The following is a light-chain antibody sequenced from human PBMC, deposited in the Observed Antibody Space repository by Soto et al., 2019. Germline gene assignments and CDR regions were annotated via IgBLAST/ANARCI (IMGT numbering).Light chain of an antibody. CDR1: QSISSW. CDR2: DAS. CDR3: QQYNSPWT. J-gene: IGKJ1*01. V-gene: IGKV1-5*01. Sequence: DIQMTQSPSTLSASVEDRVTITCRASQSISSWLAWYQQKPGKAPKLLIYDASSLESGVPSRFSGSGSGTEFTLTISSLQPDDFATYYCQQYNSPWTFGQGTKVEIK.